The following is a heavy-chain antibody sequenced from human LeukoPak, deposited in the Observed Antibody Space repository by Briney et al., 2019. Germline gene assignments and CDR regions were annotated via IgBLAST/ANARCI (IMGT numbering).Heavy chain of an antibody. CDR3: ARGVWYSSSWYNYYYYYMGV. CDR1: GYTFAGYY. V-gene: IGHV1-2*02. J-gene: IGHJ6*03. D-gene: IGHD6-13*01. CDR2: INPNSGGT. Sequence: GASVKVSCKASGYTFAGYYMHWVRQAPGQGLEWMGWINPNSGGTNYAQKFQGRVTMTRDTSISTAYMELSRLRSDDTAVYYCARGVWYSSSWYNYYYYYMGVWGKGTTVTVSS.